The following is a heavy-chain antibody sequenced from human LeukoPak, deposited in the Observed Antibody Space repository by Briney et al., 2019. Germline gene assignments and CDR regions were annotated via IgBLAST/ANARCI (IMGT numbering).Heavy chain of an antibody. CDR1: GFSFSGFG. CDR2: ISSLSTYI. D-gene: IGHD2-2*01. CDR3: AKGSSTGSYYYYGMDV. V-gene: IGHV3-21*04. J-gene: IGHJ6*02. Sequence: GGSLGLSCAASGFSFSGFGMNWVRQAPGKGLEWVSSISSLSTYIYYADSVKGRFTLSRDNAKNSLYLQMNSLRAEDTALYYCAKGSSTGSYYYYGMDVWGQGTTVTVSS.